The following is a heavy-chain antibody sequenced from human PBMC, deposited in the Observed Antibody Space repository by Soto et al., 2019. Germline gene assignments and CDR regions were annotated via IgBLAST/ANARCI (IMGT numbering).Heavy chain of an antibody. D-gene: IGHD3-10*01. Sequence: GGSLRLSCAASGFTFSSYAMSWVRQAPGKGLEWVSAISGSGGSTYYADSVKGRFTISRDNSKNTLYLQMNSLRAEDTAVYYCAKNNVLYYYGSGSYKYFDYWGQGTLVTVSS. CDR1: GFTFSSYA. CDR2: ISGSGGST. V-gene: IGHV3-23*01. CDR3: AKNNVLYYYGSGSYKYFDY. J-gene: IGHJ4*02.